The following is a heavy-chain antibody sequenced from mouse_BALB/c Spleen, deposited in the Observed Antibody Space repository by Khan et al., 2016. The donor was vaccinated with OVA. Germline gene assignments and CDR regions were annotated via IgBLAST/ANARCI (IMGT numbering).Heavy chain of an antibody. CDR2: IWGGGTT. D-gene: IGHD1-1*02. CDR1: GFSLTDYG. Sequence: QVQLKESGPGLVAPSQNLSITCTVSGFSLTDYGVSWIRQPPGKGLEWLGVIWGGGTTYYNSALKSRLSISKDNSKSQDFLKMNSLQTDDTAMYYCAKGIWSYYFALDYWGQGTSVTVSS. CDR3: AKGIWSYYFALDY. J-gene: IGHJ4*01. V-gene: IGHV2-6-5*01.